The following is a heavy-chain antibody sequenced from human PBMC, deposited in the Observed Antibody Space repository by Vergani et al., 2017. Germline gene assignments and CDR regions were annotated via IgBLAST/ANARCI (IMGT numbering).Heavy chain of an antibody. CDR1: GYTFTSYG. CDR2: ISAYNGNT. CDR3: ARDLRIAVAGREFDD. J-gene: IGHJ4*02. Sequence: QVQLVQSGADVKKPGASVKVSCKASGYTFTSYGISWVRQAPGQGLEWMGWISAYNGNTNYAQKLQGRFTMTTDTSTSTAYTELWSLRSDDTAVYYCARDLRIAVAGREFDDWSQGTLVTVSS. D-gene: IGHD6-19*01. V-gene: IGHV1-18*01.